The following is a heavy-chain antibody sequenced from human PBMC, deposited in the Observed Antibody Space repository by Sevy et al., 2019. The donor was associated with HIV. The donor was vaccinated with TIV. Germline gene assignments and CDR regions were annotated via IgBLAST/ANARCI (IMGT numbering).Heavy chain of an antibody. J-gene: IGHJ3*02. Sequence: GGSLRLSCAASGFTFSSYWMSWVRQAPGKGLEWVANIKQDGSEKCYVDSVKGRFTISRDNAKNSLYLQMNSLRAEDTAVYDCARVVSGIAVAGTSDALDIWGQGTMVTVSS. D-gene: IGHD6-19*01. CDR3: ARVVSGIAVAGTSDALDI. CDR1: GFTFSSYW. CDR2: IKQDGSEK. V-gene: IGHV3-7*01.